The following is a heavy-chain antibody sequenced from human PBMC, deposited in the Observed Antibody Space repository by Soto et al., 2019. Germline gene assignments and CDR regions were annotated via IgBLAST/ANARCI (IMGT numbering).Heavy chain of an antibody. CDR2: IDHSGTTI. V-gene: IGHV3-48*03. J-gene: IGHJ4*02. D-gene: IGHD5-12*01. CDR3: ARGHIVATILDY. Sequence: PGGSLRLSCAASGFIFSNYEMSWVRQAPGKGLEWVSYIDHSGTTIYYADSVKGRFTISRDNAKHSLFLQMNSLRAEDTAVYYCARGHIVATILDYWGQGTLVTVSS. CDR1: GFIFSNYE.